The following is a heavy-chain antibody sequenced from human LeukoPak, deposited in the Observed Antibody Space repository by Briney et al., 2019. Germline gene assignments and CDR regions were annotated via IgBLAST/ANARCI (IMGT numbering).Heavy chain of an antibody. Sequence: HSGGSLRLSCVASGFTFRDYAMSWVRQAPGRRLEGVSGIIGTGSGDSTYYADSVKGRFTISRDDSKNTLYLQMNSLRAEDTAVYFCAKDPHPRRSTTITMDYWGQGTLVTVSS. CDR2: IIGTGSGDST. CDR1: GFTFRDYA. D-gene: IGHD2/OR15-2a*01. CDR3: AKDPHPRRSTTITMDY. V-gene: IGHV3-23*01. J-gene: IGHJ4*02.